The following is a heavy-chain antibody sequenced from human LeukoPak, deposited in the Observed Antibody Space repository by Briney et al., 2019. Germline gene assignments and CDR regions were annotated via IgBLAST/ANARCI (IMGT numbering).Heavy chain of an antibody. CDR2: ISAYNGNT. V-gene: IGHV1-18*01. D-gene: IGHD6-13*01. Sequence: ASVKVSCKASGYTFTSYGISWVRQAPGQGLEWMGWISAYNGNTNYAQKLQGRVTMTADTSTSTAYMELRSLRSDDTAVYYCARDSERHQLVVDAFDIWGQGTMVTVSS. CDR1: GYTFTSYG. CDR3: ARDSERHQLVVDAFDI. J-gene: IGHJ3*02.